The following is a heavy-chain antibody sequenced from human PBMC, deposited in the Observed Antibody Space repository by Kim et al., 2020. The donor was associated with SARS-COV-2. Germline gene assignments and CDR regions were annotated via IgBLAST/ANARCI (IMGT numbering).Heavy chain of an antibody. J-gene: IGHJ4*02. CDR3: ARGVPGY. V-gene: IGHV4-34*01. CDR2: IEST. Sequence: IESTNYNPSLKGRVTISVDTSKNQFALKLTSVTAADTAVYYCARGVPGYWGQGTLVTVSS.